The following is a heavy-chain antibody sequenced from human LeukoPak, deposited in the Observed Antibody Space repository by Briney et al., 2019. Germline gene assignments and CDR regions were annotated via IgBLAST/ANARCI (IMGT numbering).Heavy chain of an antibody. CDR3: ASSDYGGFEY. J-gene: IGHJ4*02. CDR2: ISSSSSYI. V-gene: IGHV3-21*01. D-gene: IGHD4-17*01. Sequence: PGGSLRLSCAASGFTFSSYNMNWVRQAPGKGLEWVSSISSSSSYIFYADSVKGRFTISRDNAKNSLYLQMNSLRAEDTAVYHCASSDYGGFEYWGQGTLVTVSS. CDR1: GFTFSSYN.